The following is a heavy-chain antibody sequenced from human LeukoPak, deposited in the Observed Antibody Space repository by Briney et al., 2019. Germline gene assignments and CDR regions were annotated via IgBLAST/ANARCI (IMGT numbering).Heavy chain of an antibody. D-gene: IGHD5-18*01. Sequence: ASVKVSCKASGYTFTGYYMHWVRQAPGEGLEWMGWINPNSGGTNYAQKFQGRVTMTRDTSISTAYMELSRLRSDDTAVYYCASYDTAMPHGDYWGQGTLVTVSS. V-gene: IGHV1-2*02. CDR2: INPNSGGT. CDR3: ASYDTAMPHGDY. J-gene: IGHJ4*02. CDR1: GYTFTGYY.